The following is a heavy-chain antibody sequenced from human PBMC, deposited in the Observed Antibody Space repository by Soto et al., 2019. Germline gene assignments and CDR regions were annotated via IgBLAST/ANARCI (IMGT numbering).Heavy chain of an antibody. CDR3: VSSRYTDFDI. Sequence: EVQLVESGGGLVQPGGSLRLSCAASGFTFSNFWMHWIRQSPGKGLVWVSRINNDGSSTAYADSVRGRFTISRDNAKNALHLQMNSLRAEDTAVYHCVSSRYTDFDIWGQGTLVTVSS. CDR1: GFTFSNFW. V-gene: IGHV3-74*01. J-gene: IGHJ3*02. D-gene: IGHD1-26*01. CDR2: INNDGSST.